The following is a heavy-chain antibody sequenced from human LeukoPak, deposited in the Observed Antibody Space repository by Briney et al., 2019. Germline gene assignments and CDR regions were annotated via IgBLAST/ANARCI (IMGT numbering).Heavy chain of an antibody. D-gene: IGHD2-15*01. CDR2: ISGSGGHT. CDR1: GFTFGRYA. Sequence: GGSLRLSCAAFGFTFGRYAMSWVRQAPGKGLEWVSAISGSGGHTYYADSVKGRFTISRDSSKNTLYLQMNSLRAGDAAVYYCAKAPVTTCSGAYCYPFDYWSQGTLVTVSS. V-gene: IGHV3-23*01. J-gene: IGHJ4*02. CDR3: AKAPVTTCSGAYCYPFDY.